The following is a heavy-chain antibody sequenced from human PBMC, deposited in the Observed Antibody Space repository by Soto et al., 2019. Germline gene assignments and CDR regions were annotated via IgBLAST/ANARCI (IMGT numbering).Heavy chain of an antibody. J-gene: IGHJ6*04. CDR2: IIPIFGTA. CDR1: GGTFSSYA. V-gene: IGHV1-69*13. Sequence: SVKVSCKASGGTFSSYAISWVRQAPGQGLEWMGGIIPIFGTANYAQKFQGRVTITADESTSTAYMELSSLRSEDTAVYYCASGDAGRGGYFSYCGRDVWGKGTRFTFPS. CDR3: ASGDAGRGGYFSYCGRDV. D-gene: IGHD6-19*01.